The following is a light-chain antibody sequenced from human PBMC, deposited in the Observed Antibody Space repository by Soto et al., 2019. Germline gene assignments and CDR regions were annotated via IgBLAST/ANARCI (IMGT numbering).Light chain of an antibody. CDR1: HSVSSTY. V-gene: IGKV3-20*01. CDR2: GAS. Sequence: TAFTHSPGTLSLSPGERAILSCSASHSVSSTYLAWYQQKPGQAPRLLIYGASSRATGIPDRFSGSGSGTDFTLTISRLEPEDFAVYYCQHYGYPQWTFGQGTKVDI. J-gene: IGKJ1*01. CDR3: QHYGYPQWT.